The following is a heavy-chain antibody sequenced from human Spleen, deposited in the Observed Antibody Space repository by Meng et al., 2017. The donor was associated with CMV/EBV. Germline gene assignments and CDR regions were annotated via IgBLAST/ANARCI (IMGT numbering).Heavy chain of an antibody. V-gene: IGHV3-74*01. CDR1: GFTFSSYW. CDR3: ARVLLDVRGWYYQGMDV. CDR2: INSDGSST. Sequence: GGSLRLSCAASGFTFSSYWMHWVRQAPGKGLVWVSRINSDGSSTSYADSVKGRFTISRDNAKNTLYLQMNSLRAEDTAVYYCARVLLDVRGWYYQGMDVWGQGTTVTVSS. D-gene: IGHD6-19*01. J-gene: IGHJ6*02.